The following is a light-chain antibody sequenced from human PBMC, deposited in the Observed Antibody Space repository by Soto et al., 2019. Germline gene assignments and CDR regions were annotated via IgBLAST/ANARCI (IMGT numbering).Light chain of an antibody. CDR2: DTS. V-gene: IGKV3-11*01. Sequence: EIVLTQSPATLSLSPGERATLSCRASQSVYKFLAWYQQTGGRAPRLLIYDTSNRATGIPARFTGSGSGTDFTLTITSLEPEDVAVYYCQHRGNWTFGQGTKVDIK. CDR1: QSVYKF. J-gene: IGKJ1*01. CDR3: QHRGNWT.